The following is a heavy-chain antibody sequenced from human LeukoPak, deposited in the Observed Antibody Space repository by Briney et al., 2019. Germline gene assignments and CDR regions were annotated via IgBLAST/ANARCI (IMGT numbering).Heavy chain of an antibody. CDR2: ISWNSGSI. CDR3: ARDDGFFDY. Sequence: PGRSLRLSCAASGFTFDDYAMHWVRQAPGKGLEWVSGISWNSGSIGYADSVKGRFTISRDNAKNSLYLQMNSLRAEDTAVYYCARDDGFFDYWGQGTLVTVSS. CDR1: GFTFDDYA. D-gene: IGHD4-17*01. J-gene: IGHJ4*02. V-gene: IGHV3-9*01.